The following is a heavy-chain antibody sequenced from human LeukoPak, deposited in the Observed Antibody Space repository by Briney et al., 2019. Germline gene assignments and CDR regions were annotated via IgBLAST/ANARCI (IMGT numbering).Heavy chain of an antibody. D-gene: IGHD4-11*01. Sequence: PGGSLRLSCAASGFTFSSHDIHWVRQAPGKGLEWVALIWYDGINKYYADTVKGRFTISRDDSKDTLYLQMNSLRAEDTAVYYCARGYLQGGASTRAFDYWGQGSLVTVSS. CDR1: GFTFSSHD. J-gene: IGHJ4*02. CDR2: IWYDGINK. V-gene: IGHV3-33*01. CDR3: ARGYLQGGASTRAFDY.